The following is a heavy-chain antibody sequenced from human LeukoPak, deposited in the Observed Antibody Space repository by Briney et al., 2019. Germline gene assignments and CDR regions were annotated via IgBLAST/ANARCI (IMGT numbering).Heavy chain of an antibody. CDR1: GGSFSGYY. CDR3: ASSPPVSYDLWSGYYPFDY. Sequence: PSETLSLTCAVYGGSFSGYYWSWIRQPPGKGLEWIGEINHSGSTKYNPSLKSRVTISVDTSKNQFSLKLSSVTAADTAVYYCASSPPVSYDLWSGYYPFDYWGQGTLVTVSS. CDR2: INHSGST. V-gene: IGHV4-34*01. J-gene: IGHJ4*02. D-gene: IGHD3-3*01.